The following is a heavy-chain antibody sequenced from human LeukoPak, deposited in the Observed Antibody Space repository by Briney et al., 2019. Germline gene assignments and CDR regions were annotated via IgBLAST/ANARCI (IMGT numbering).Heavy chain of an antibody. D-gene: IGHD3-16*01. CDR2: ISSSSSYI. CDR1: GFTFSSYS. Sequence: GGSLRLDCAASGFTFSSYSMNWVRQSPGKGREWVSSISSSSSYIYYADSLKGRFTISTDNAKNSLYLQMNSKRADHTDDYYCARDTSDSLGAFDIGGQGTMVTVSS. J-gene: IGHJ3*02. V-gene: IGHV3-21*06. CDR3: ARDTSDSLGAFDI.